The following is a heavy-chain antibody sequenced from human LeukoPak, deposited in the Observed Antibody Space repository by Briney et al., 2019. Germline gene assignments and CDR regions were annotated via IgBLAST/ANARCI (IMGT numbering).Heavy chain of an antibody. V-gene: IGHV4-59*11. CDR2: ICYNGGT. CDR3: ARDSAARSDL. Sequence: SETLSLTCTVSGGSISGHHWSWIRQPPGKELEWIGYICYNGGTSYNPSLKSRVTISVDTSKNQFSLHLNAVTAADTAVYYCARDSAARSDLWGRGTLVTVAS. D-gene: IGHD2-15*01. CDR1: GGSISGHH. J-gene: IGHJ2*01.